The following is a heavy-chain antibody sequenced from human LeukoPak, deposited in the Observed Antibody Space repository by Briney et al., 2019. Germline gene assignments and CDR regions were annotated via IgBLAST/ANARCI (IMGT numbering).Heavy chain of an antibody. CDR1: GYSFTSYW. CDR3: ARSGSSTSPYRD. J-gene: IGHJ3*01. Sequence: GESLKISCKGSGYSFTSYWITWVRQMPGKGLEWMGRIGPSDSCTNYSPSFQGHVTISADKSISTAYLQWSSLKASDTAMYYCARSGSSTSPYRDWGQGTMVTVSS. V-gene: IGHV5-10-1*01. CDR2: IGPSDSCT. D-gene: IGHD2-2*02.